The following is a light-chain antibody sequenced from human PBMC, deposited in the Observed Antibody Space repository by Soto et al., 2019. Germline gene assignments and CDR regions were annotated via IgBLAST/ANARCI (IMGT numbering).Light chain of an antibody. V-gene: IGLV2-8*01. CDR1: SSDVGGYDY. Sequence: QSALTQPPSASGSPAQSVTISCTGTSSDVGGYDYVSWYQQHPGKAPKLMIYEVTIRPSGVSGRCSGSKSGNTASLTVSGLQAEDEADYYCSSYTGGNPSYVFGTGTKVTVL. CDR2: EVT. CDR3: SSYTGGNPSYV. J-gene: IGLJ1*01.